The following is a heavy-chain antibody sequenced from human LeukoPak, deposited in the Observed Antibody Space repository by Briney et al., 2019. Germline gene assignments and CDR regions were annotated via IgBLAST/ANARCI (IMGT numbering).Heavy chain of an antibody. Sequence: GASVKVSCKASGYIFTSYDINWVRHANGQGREWMGWMNPNSGNTGYAQKFHGRVTMTRNTSISTAYMELSSLRSEDTAVYYCARSHSSSWKRVLGVWGKGTTVTVSS. CDR3: ARSHSSSWKRVLGV. CDR2: MNPNSGNT. V-gene: IGHV1-8*01. J-gene: IGHJ6*04. CDR1: GYIFTSYD. D-gene: IGHD6-13*01.